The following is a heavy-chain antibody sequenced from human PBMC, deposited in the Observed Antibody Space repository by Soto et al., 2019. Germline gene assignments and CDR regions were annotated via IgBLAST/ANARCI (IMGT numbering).Heavy chain of an antibody. CDR2: IDYSGNT. CDR1: GVSITSGDYY. J-gene: IGHJ5*02. Sequence: QVQLQESGPGLAETLSLTCTVSGVSITSGDYYWNWIRQPPGKGLEWIGNIDYSGNTYYNPSLKIRVTISLDTSKNQFSLKLRSVTAADTAVYYCASFGVASMNWFDPWGQGTLVTVSS. CDR3: ASFGVASMNWFDP. V-gene: IGHV4-30-4*01. D-gene: IGHD3-3*01.